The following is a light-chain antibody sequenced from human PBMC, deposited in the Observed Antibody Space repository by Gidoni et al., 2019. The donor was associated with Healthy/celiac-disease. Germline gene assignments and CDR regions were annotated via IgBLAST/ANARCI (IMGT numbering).Light chain of an antibody. Sequence: SYVLTQPPSVSVAPGKTARITCGGNNIGSKSVHWYQQQPGQAPVLVIYYDSDRPSGIPERFSGSNSGNTATLTISRVEAGDEADYYCQVWDSSSDHRYVFGTGTKVTVL. J-gene: IGLJ1*01. CDR2: YDS. CDR3: QVWDSSSDHRYV. CDR1: NIGSKS. V-gene: IGLV3-21*04.